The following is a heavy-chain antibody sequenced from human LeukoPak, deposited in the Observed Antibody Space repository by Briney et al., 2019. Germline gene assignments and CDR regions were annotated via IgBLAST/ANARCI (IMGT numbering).Heavy chain of an antibody. CDR3: AGAAAGTAIDS. Sequence: GESLKFSCKGSGYRFSTYWIAWVRQMPGKGLEWMGIIYPGDSDIRYSPSFQGQFTISADKSISTAYLQWSSLKASDTAIYYCAGAAAGTAIDSWGQGSLVTVSS. V-gene: IGHV5-51*01. CDR2: IYPGDSDI. CDR1: GYRFSTYW. J-gene: IGHJ4*02. D-gene: IGHD6-13*01.